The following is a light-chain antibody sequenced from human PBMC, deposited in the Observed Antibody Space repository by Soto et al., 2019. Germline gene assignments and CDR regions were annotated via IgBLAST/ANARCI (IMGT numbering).Light chain of an antibody. CDR3: QQSHIKRT. V-gene: IGKV1-39*01. Sequence: IQMTQSPSSLSASVGDRVTITCRASQSVSNHLNWYQQKPGEAPKVLIYDAFNLQSGVPSRFSGSGSGTDFTLTISSLQPEDFATYYCQQSHIKRTFGQWTKVEIK. CDR2: DAF. J-gene: IGKJ1*01. CDR1: QSVSNH.